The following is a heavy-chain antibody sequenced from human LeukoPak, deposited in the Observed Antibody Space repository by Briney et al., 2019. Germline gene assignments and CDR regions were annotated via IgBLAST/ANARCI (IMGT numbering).Heavy chain of an antibody. CDR2: IRYDGSNK. Sequence: HPGGSLRLSCAASGFTFSSYGMHWVRQAPGKGLEGVAFIRYDGSNKYYADSVKGRFTISRDNSKNPLYLQMNSLRAEDTAVYYCAKDPGYSGSYYDYWGQGTLVTVSS. CDR3: AKDPGYSGSYYDY. D-gene: IGHD1-26*01. V-gene: IGHV3-30*02. J-gene: IGHJ4*02. CDR1: GFTFSSYG.